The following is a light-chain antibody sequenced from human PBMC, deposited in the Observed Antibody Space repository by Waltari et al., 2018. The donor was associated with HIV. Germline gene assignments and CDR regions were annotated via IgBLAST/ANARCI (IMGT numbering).Light chain of an antibody. CDR3: QSGDKGRTHSVV. Sequence: SSELIQPPSQSVSPGQTARIPCSGDVLPHPYVYWYQQRPGQAPLLVIYKDHERPSGIPERFSGSSSGTKATLTITGVQPEDEADYYCQSGDKGRTHSVVFGGGTKLTVL. V-gene: IGLV3-25*03. CDR2: KDH. J-gene: IGLJ2*01. CDR1: VLPHPY.